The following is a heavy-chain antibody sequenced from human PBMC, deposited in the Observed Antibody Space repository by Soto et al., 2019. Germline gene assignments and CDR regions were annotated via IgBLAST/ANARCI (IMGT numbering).Heavy chain of an antibody. CDR3: AVSSTDIVVLPFSIYFTS. Sequence: GGSLRLSCEASGFTFSRVSMNWVRQVPGKGLEWVASISSGSSDTWYADSVKGRFIISRDNAQNSLFLQMNTLRPEDTAMYFCAVSSTDIVVLPFSIYFTSWGQGTQVTVSS. CDR1: GFTFSRVS. CDR2: ISSGSSDT. D-gene: IGHD2-15*01. J-gene: IGHJ4*02. V-gene: IGHV3-21*01.